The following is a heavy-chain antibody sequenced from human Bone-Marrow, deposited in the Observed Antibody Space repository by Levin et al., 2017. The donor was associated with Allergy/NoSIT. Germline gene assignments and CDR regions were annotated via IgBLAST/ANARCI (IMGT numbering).Heavy chain of an antibody. Sequence: QPGGSLRLSCAASGFTFSSYGMHWVRQAPGKGLEWVAAISYDGSDQSYADAVRGRFTISRDNSKNTQFLQMNSLTVEDTAVYYCVAEYYDTSGFDFWGQGTRVSVSS. CDR1: GFTFSSYG. V-gene: IGHV3-30*03. D-gene: IGHD3-22*01. CDR2: ISYDGSDQ. CDR3: VAEYYDTSGFDF. J-gene: IGHJ4*02.